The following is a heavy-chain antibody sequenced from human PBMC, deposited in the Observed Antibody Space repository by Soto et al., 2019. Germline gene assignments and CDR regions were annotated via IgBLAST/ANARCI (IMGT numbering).Heavy chain of an antibody. J-gene: IGHJ4*02. CDR3: AKEGSGWYRGGMDC. CDR2: ISWDGGST. D-gene: IGHD6-19*01. V-gene: IGHV3-43*01. CDR1: GFTFDDYT. Sequence: EVQLVESGGVVVQPGGSLRLSCAASGFTFDDYTMHWVRQAPGKGLEWVSLISWDGGSTYYADSVKGRFTISRDNSKNSLYLQMNSLRTEDTALYYCAKEGSGWYRGGMDCWGQGTLVTVSS.